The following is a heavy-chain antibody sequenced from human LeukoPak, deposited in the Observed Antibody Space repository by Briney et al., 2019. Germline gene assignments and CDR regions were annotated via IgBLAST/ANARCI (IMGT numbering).Heavy chain of an antibody. D-gene: IGHD1-1*01. J-gene: IGHJ6*03. CDR3: ARQIVGTSWNYYYSYIDV. V-gene: IGHV4-39*01. Sequence: PSETLSLTCSVSGGSISSSLYHWGWRRQPPGKGLEWIGNVFHSGNTYSSPSLQSRVAFSVDTSKNQFSLKLTSVTATDTAVYYCARQIVGTSWNYYYSYIDVWGKGTSVSVSS. CDR1: GGSISSSLYH. CDR2: VFHSGNT.